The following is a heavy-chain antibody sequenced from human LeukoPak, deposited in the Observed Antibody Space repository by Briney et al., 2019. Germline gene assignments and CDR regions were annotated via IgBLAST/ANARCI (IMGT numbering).Heavy chain of an antibody. CDR3: ARSPFDTVATMVDI. J-gene: IGHJ3*02. CDR1: GYTFTTYA. Sequence: ASVKISCKASGYTFTTYAMNWVQQAPGQGFEWMGWINTNTGNPSYAPGFTGRYVFSLDTSVSTAYLQISSLKAEDTAVYYCARSPFDTVATMVDIWGQGTMVIVSS. V-gene: IGHV7-4-1*02. CDR2: INTNTGNP. D-gene: IGHD5-24*01.